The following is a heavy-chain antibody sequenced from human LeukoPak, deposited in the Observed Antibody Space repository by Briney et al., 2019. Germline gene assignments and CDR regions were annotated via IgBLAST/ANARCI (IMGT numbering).Heavy chain of an antibody. CDR1: GFTFTSYA. CDR3: ASEKVTGFDY. Sequence: GGSLRLSCAASGFTFTSYAMHWDRQAPGKGLEWVAVISYDGSNKYYADSVKGRFTISRDNSKNTLYLQMNSLRPEDTAVYYCASEKVTGFDYWGQGTLVTVSS. D-gene: IGHD2-21*02. CDR2: ISYDGSNK. J-gene: IGHJ4*02. V-gene: IGHV3-30*04.